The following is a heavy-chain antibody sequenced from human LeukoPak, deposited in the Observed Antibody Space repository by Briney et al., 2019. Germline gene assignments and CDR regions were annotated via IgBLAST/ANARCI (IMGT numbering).Heavy chain of an antibody. CDR3: AKDSSGWRNYYYGMDV. J-gene: IGHJ6*02. D-gene: IGHD6-19*01. V-gene: IGHV3-23*01. CDR1: GFTFSSYA. CDR2: ISGSGGST. Sequence: GGSLRLSCAASGFTFSSYAMGWVRQAPGKGLEWVSAISGSGGSTYYADSVKGRFTISRDNSKNTLYLQMNSLRAEDTAVYYCAKDSSGWRNYYYGMDVWGQGTTVTVSS.